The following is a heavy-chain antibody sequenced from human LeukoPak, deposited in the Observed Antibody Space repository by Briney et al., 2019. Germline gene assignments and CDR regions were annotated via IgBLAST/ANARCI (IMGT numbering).Heavy chain of an antibody. J-gene: IGHJ6*02. CDR3: ARDPAQVLPDYGMGV. CDR1: GYTFTSYY. CDR2: INPSGGST. V-gene: IGHV1-46*01. Sequence: ASVKVSCKASGYTFTSYYMHWVRQAPGQGLEWMGIINPSGGSTSYAQKFQGRVTMTRDTSTSTVYMELSSLRSEDTAVYYCARDPAQVLPDYGMGVWGQGTTVTVSS. D-gene: IGHD2-15*01.